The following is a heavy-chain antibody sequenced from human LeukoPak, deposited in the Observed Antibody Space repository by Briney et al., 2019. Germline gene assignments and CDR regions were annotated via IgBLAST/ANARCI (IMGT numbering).Heavy chain of an antibody. D-gene: IGHD2-15*01. CDR1: GYTFTGYY. Sequence: GASVKVSCKASGYTFTGYYMHWVRQTPGQGLEWMGWINPNSGGTNYAQKFQGRVTMTRDTSISTAYMELSRLRSDDTAVYYCARVSGYCSGGSCYSGEGDFDYWGQGTLVTVSS. V-gene: IGHV1-2*02. J-gene: IGHJ4*02. CDR3: ARVSGYCSGGSCYSGEGDFDY. CDR2: INPNSGGT.